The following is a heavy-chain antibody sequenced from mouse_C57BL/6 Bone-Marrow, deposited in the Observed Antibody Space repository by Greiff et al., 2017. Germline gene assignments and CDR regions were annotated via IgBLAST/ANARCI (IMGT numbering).Heavy chain of an antibody. CDR3: AISGYYNSSCRYDVYY. Sequence: QVQLQQSGAELVKPGASVKLSCKASGYTFTSYWMNWVKQRPGRGLEWIGRIDPSRGGTKYNEKFKNKATLTVDKPSSTAYMELSSLTSEDSAVYYCAISGYYNSSCRYDVYYRGQGTTLTVST. J-gene: IGHJ2*01. CDR2: IDPSRGGT. D-gene: IGHD1-3*01. CDR1: GYTFTSYW. V-gene: IGHV1-72*01.